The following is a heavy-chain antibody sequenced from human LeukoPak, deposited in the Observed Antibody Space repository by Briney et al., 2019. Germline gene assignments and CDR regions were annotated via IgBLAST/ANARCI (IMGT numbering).Heavy chain of an antibody. D-gene: IGHD6-6*01. J-gene: IGHJ4*02. V-gene: IGHV3-23*01. CDR2: IRSTGGST. Sequence: GWYLRLSCAAAGFTFSSYAMGWVRQAAGKGREWLSLIRSTGGSTNYAGSVKGRFTISIDNSKKTMYLQMNRLRAQDTAVYYCAKEPNLSIATSCMYFDYWGQGTLVTVSS. CDR1: GFTFSSYA. CDR3: AKEPNLSIATSCMYFDY.